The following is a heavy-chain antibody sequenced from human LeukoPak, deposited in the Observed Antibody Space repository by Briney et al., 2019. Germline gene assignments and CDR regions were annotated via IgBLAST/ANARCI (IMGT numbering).Heavy chain of an antibody. D-gene: IGHD1-14*01. Sequence: ASETLSLTCTVSGGSISSSSYYWDWIRQAPGKGPEWIGTIYYSGSTYYNPSLKSRVTISVDTSKNQFSLKLSSVTAADTAVYYCARSRYYYYYYMDVWGKGTTVTVSS. CDR1: GGSISSSSYY. CDR2: IYYSGST. J-gene: IGHJ6*03. V-gene: IGHV4-39*07. CDR3: ARSRYYYYYYMDV.